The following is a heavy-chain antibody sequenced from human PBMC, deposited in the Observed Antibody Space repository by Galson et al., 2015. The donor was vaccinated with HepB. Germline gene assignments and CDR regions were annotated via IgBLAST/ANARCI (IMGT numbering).Heavy chain of an antibody. CDR1: GFTSSSYS. Sequence: SLRLSCAASGFTSSSYSMDWVRQAPGKGLEWVSYISSSSSTIYYADSVKGRFTISRDNAKNSLYLQMNSLRDEDTAVYYCARDRGDYGDYDDAFDIWGQGTMVTVSS. CDR2: ISSSSSTI. D-gene: IGHD4-17*01. CDR3: ARDRGDYGDYDDAFDI. V-gene: IGHV3-48*02. J-gene: IGHJ3*02.